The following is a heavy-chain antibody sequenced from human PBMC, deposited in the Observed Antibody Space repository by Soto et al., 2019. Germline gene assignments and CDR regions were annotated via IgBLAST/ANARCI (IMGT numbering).Heavy chain of an antibody. V-gene: IGHV2-5*01. J-gene: IGHJ4*02. Sequence: SGPTLVKPTQTLTLTCTFSGFSLSTSGVGVGWIRQPPGKALEWLALIYWNDDKRYSPSLKSRLTITKDTSKNQVVLTMTNMDPVDTATYYCAHRLLTSDFYYDILTGSVGYFDYWGQGTLVTVSS. D-gene: IGHD3-9*01. CDR1: GFSLSTSGVG. CDR3: AHRLLTSDFYYDILTGSVGYFDY. CDR2: IYWNDDK.